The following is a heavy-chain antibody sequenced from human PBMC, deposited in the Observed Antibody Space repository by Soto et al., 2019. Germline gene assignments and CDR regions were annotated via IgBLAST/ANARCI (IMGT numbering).Heavy chain of an antibody. J-gene: IGHJ5*02. V-gene: IGHV3-74*01. CDR1: GFTFSSYW. CDR3: AMEDIVEYNRFGP. CDR2: MNSDGSRT. Sequence: EVQLVESGGGLVQPGGSLRLSCAVSGFTFSSYWMHWVRQAPGKGLVWVSRMNSDGSRTRYTDSVKGRFTISRDNARNKMYLQKYSLRVEDRTVYYWAMEDIVEYNRFGPWGQGTLVTVSS. D-gene: IGHD2-15*01.